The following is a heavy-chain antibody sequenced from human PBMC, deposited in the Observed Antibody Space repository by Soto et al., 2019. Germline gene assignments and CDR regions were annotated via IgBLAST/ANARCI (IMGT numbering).Heavy chain of an antibody. CDR3: ARDRMITFGGVIGPRGMDV. CDR1: GYTFTGYY. V-gene: IGHV1-2*02. CDR2: INPNSGGT. J-gene: IGHJ6*02. Sequence: ASVKVSCKASGYTFTGYYMHWVRQAPGQGLEWMGWINPNSGGTNYAQKFQGRVTMTRDTSISTAYMELSRLRSDDTAVYYCARDRMITFGGVIGPRGMDVWGQGTTGTVS. D-gene: IGHD3-16*01.